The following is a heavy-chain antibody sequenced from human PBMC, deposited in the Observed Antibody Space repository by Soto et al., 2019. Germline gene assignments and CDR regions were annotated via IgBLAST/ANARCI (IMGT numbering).Heavy chain of an antibody. Sequence: GGSLRLSCAASGFSFNNYWLSWVRQAPGEGLEWVANVGQDGTEKYYVDSVKGRFTISRDNAKKSLYLHMNFLRAEDTAVYHCARDRPDGSGYSMYYFDYWGQGALVTVSS. CDR3: ARDRPDGSGYSMYYFDY. J-gene: IGHJ4*02. V-gene: IGHV3-7*01. CDR2: VGQDGTEK. D-gene: IGHD3-22*01. CDR1: GFSFNNYW.